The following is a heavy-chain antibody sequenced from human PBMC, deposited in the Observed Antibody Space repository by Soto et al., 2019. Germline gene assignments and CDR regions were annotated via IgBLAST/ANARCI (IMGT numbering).Heavy chain of an antibody. J-gene: IGHJ4*02. CDR2: IKSKTDGGTT. Sequence: KPGGSLTLSCAASGFTFNNAWMSCVRQAPGKGLEWVGRIKSKTDGGTTDYAAPEKGRLTIQRDDSTNTLYPQMNSLKTEDTAVYFCTTVPIGIFLDRLCFWGQGPLVTVS. V-gene: IGHV3-15*01. D-gene: IGHD3-3*02. CDR1: GFTFNNAW. CDR3: TTVPIGIFLDRLCF.